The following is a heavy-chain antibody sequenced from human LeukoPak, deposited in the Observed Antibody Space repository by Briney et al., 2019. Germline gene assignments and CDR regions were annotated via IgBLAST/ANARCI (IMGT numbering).Heavy chain of an antibody. Sequence: SQTLSLTCTVSGGSISSGGYYWSWIRQHPGKGLEWIGYIYYSGSTYYNPSLKSRVTISVDTSKNQFSLKLSSVTAAATAVYYCAREYGSGLVGWFDPWGQGTLVTVSS. D-gene: IGHD3-10*01. CDR1: GGSISSGGYY. CDR2: IYYSGST. V-gene: IGHV4-31*03. CDR3: AREYGSGLVGWFDP. J-gene: IGHJ5*02.